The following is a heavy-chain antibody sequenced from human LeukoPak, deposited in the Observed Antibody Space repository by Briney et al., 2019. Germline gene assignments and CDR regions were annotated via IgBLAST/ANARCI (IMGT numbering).Heavy chain of an antibody. CDR1: GGSISSYY. J-gene: IGHJ6*02. D-gene: IGHD5-18*01. Sequence: SQTLSLTCTVSGGSISSYYWSWIRQPPGKGLEWIGYIYYSGSTNYNPSLKSRVTISVDTSKNQFSLKLSSVTAADTAVYYCARVLISVDTALVGYYYGMDVWGQRTTVTVS. CDR2: IYYSGST. V-gene: IGHV4-59*01. CDR3: ARVLISVDTALVGYYYGMDV.